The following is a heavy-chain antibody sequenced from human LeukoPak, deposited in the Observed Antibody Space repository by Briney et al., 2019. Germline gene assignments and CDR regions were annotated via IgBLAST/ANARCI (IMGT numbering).Heavy chain of an antibody. J-gene: IGHJ6*02. D-gene: IGHD1-14*01. CDR3: ARGTLSGEPYYYYGMDV. Sequence: GGSLRLSCAASGFTFSSYAMSWVRQAPGKGLEWVSAISGSGGSTYYADSVKGRFTISRDNSKNTLYLQMNSLRAEDTAVYYCARGTLSGEPYYYYGMDVWGQGTTVTVSS. CDR1: GFTFSSYA. V-gene: IGHV3-23*01. CDR2: ISGSGGST.